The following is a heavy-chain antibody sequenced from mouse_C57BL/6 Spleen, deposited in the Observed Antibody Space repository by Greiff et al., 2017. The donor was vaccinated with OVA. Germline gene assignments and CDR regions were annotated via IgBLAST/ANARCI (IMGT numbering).Heavy chain of an antibody. Sequence: QVQLQQPGAELVRPGTSVKLSCKASGYTFTSYWMHWVKQRPGQGLEWIGVIDPSDSYTNYNQQFKGKATLTVDTSSSTAYMQLSSLTSEDSAVYYCARDWADAMDYWGQGTSVTVSS. CDR1: GYTFTSYW. CDR3: ARDWADAMDY. D-gene: IGHD4-1*01. V-gene: IGHV1-59*01. J-gene: IGHJ4*01. CDR2: IDPSDSYT.